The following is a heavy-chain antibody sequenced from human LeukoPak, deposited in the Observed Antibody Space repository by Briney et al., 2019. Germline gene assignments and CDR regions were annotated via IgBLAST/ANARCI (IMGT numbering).Heavy chain of an antibody. J-gene: IGHJ5*02. CDR2: IIPIFGTA. CDR1: GGTFSSYA. CDR3: ARESVVVVAATTYNWFDP. Sequence: ASVKVSCKASGGTFSSYAISWVRQAPGQGLKWMGGIIPIFGTANYAQKFQGRVTITADESTSTAYMELSSLRSEDTAVYYCARESVVVVAATTYNWFDPWGQGTLVTVSS. D-gene: IGHD2-15*01. V-gene: IGHV1-69*13.